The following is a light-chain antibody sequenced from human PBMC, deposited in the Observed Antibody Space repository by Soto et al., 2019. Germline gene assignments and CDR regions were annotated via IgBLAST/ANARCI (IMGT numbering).Light chain of an antibody. CDR2: GAS. J-gene: IGKJ5*01. CDR1: QTITSS. V-gene: IGKV3-15*01. CDR3: QQHNQWPIT. Sequence: EIVMTQSPATLSVYPGERATLSCRASQTITSSLAWYQQKPGQAPRLLIYGASTRATGIPPRFSGSGSGTEFTLTINNLQSEDSAVYYCQQHNQWPITFGQGTRLEIK.